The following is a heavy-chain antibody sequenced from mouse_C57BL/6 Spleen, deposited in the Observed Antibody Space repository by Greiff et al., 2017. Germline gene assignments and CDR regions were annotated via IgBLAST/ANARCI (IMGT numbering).Heavy chain of an antibody. CDR1: GFTFSDYY. CDR3: AREGGYYPSYFDY. Sequence: EVKVVESEGGLVQPGSSMKLSCTASGFTFSDYYMAWVRQVPEKGLEWVANINYDGSSTYYLDSLKSRFIISRDNAKNILYLQMSSLKSEDTATYYCAREGGYYPSYFDYWGQGTTLTVSS. J-gene: IGHJ2*01. D-gene: IGHD2-3*01. CDR2: INYDGSST. V-gene: IGHV5-16*01.